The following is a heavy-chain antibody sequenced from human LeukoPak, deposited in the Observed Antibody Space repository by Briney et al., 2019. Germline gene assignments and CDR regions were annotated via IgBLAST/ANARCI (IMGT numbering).Heavy chain of an antibody. Sequence: GGSLRLSCAASRFTFRNYGIHWVRQAPGKGLEWVAVIWYDGSKKYYVDSVKGRFTISRDSSKNTVHLEMNSLRVEDTAVYYCARSLGETTFDYWGQGTLVTVSS. CDR1: RFTFRNYG. D-gene: IGHD3-16*01. CDR2: IWYDGSKK. CDR3: ARSLGETTFDY. J-gene: IGHJ4*02. V-gene: IGHV3-33*01.